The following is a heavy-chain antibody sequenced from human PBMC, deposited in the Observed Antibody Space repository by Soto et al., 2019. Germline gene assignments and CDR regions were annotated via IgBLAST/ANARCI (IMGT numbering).Heavy chain of an antibody. V-gene: IGHV3-23*01. D-gene: IGHD1-26*01. CDR3: AKNQGVELVPLATVDWFDP. Sequence: GGALSLSGAGSGRFFWNLDMSWVSKANGRGLVWISSISGSGFKKYYADSVKGRFTISRDNSKSTVYLELNNLSAEDTAVYHCAKNQGVELVPLATVDWFDPWGQGSVVTVSS. CDR1: GRFFWNLD. CDR2: ISGSGFKK. J-gene: IGHJ5*02.